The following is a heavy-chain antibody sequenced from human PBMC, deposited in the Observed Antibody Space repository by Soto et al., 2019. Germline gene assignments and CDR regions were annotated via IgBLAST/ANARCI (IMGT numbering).Heavy chain of an antibody. CDR3: ARVFNPWYDFWSGYYKSYYYGMDV. J-gene: IGHJ6*02. CDR1: GYTFTSYA. V-gene: IGHV1-3*01. Sequence: ASVKVSCKASGYTFTSYAMHWVRQAPGQRLEWMGWINAGNGNTKYSQKFQGRVTITRDTSASTAYMELSSLRSEDTAVYYCARVFNPWYDFWSGYYKSYYYGMDVWGEGTTVTVSS. CDR2: INAGNGNT. D-gene: IGHD3-3*01.